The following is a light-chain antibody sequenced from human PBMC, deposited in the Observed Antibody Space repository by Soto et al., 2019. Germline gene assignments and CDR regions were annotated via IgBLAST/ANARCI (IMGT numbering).Light chain of an antibody. CDR1: SSDVGDYDY. CDR2: GVN. V-gene: IGLV2-11*01. J-gene: IGLJ2*01. Sequence: QSALTQPRSVSGSPGQSVTISCTGTSSDVGDYDYVSWYQQHPGRAPKLLIYGVNKRPSGVPDRFSGSKSGNTASLTISGLQTEDEADYYCCSYAGSYTLVFGGGTKLTVL. CDR3: CSYAGSYTLV.